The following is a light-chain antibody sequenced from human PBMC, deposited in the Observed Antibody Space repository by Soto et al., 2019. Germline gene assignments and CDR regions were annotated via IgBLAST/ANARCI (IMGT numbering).Light chain of an antibody. J-gene: IGKJ1*01. CDR2: KGS. CDR3: MQGKHRSPGT. Sequence: DVVMTQSPLPLPVTLGQPASISCRSSQSLVYSDGNTYLNWFQQRTGQYARSLIYKGSTRDAGVTDRCSGSGACTDFILKISRVEAEDVGVDYCMQGKHRSPGTFGQGTKVDIK. V-gene: IGKV2-30*01. CDR1: QSLVYSDGNTY.